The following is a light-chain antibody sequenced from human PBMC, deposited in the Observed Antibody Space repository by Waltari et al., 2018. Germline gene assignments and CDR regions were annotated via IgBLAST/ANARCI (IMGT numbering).Light chain of an antibody. CDR1: KLGDKY. Sequence: SYELTQPPSVSVSPGQTASITCSGDKLGDKYACWYQQKPGQSPVLVIYQDSKRPSGIPARFSGSNSGNTATLTISGTQAMDEADYYCQAWDSITAVFGTGTKVTVL. J-gene: IGLJ1*01. CDR2: QDS. V-gene: IGLV3-1*01. CDR3: QAWDSITAV.